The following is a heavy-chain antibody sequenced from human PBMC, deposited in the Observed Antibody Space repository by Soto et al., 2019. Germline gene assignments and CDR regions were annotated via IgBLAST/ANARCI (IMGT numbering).Heavy chain of an antibody. D-gene: IGHD3-3*01. CDR2: INPGDSDT. CDR3: VSHGGSAGTDY. J-gene: IGHJ4*02. Sequence: EVQLVQSGAEVKRPGESLKISCQGSGYSFTTYWIGWVRQMPGKGLEWMGIINPGDSDTRYSPSFQGQVTMSADKFLSSASLQWSSLKASDTAMYYCVSHGGSAGTDYWGQGTLVTVSS. V-gene: IGHV5-51*01. CDR1: GYSFTTYW.